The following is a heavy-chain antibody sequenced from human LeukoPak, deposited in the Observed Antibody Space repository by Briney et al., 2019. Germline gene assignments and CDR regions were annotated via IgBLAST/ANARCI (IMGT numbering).Heavy chain of an antibody. D-gene: IGHD2/OR15-2a*01. Sequence: PGRSLRLSCVVSGFTFSAIGMHWVRQAPGKGLEWVAYIYYDGRNKYYADSVKGRFTISRDNSKNTLYLQLNSLGAADTAVYYCARKAFCNSATCYGALDVWGQGTMVTVSS. CDR3: ARKAFCNSATCYGALDV. V-gene: IGHV3-30*03. J-gene: IGHJ3*01. CDR2: IYYDGRNK. CDR1: GFTFSAIG.